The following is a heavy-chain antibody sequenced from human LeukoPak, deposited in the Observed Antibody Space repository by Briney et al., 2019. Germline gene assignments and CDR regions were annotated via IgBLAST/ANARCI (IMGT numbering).Heavy chain of an antibody. CDR2: ISAYNGNT. J-gene: IGHJ6*03. V-gene: IGHV1-18*01. D-gene: IGHD2-2*01. Sequence: ASVKVSCKASGYTFTNYGISWVRQAPGQGLGWMGWISAYNGNTNYAQKVQDRVTMTTDTSTSTAYMELRSLRSDDTAVYYCARAAAVYYYYMDVWGKGTTVTISS. CDR1: GYTFTNYG. CDR3: ARAAAVYYYYMDV.